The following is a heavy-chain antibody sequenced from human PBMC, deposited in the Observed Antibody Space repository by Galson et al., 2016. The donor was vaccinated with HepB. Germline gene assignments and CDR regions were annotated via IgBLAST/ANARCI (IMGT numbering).Heavy chain of an antibody. CDR2: IWHDGSIK. J-gene: IGHJ6*02. D-gene: IGHD3-10*01. V-gene: IGHV3-33*01. CDR1: GFTFSSYG. CDR3: AREPGFGAYHYYGMDV. Sequence: SLRLSCAASGFTFSSYGTHWVRQAPGKGLEWVAVIWHDGSIKFYADSVKGRFTISRDNSKNTLDLQMNSLRAEETAVYYCAREPGFGAYHYYGMDVWGQGTTVTVSS.